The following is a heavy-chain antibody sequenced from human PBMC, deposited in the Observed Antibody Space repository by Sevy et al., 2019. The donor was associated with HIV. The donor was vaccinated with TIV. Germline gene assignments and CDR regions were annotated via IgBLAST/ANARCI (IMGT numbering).Heavy chain of an antibody. J-gene: IGHJ6*02. CDR3: ARDIGGDYDHYYYYGMDV. D-gene: IGHD4-17*01. CDR1: GGSVSSGSYY. V-gene: IGHV4-61*01. CDR2: IYYSGST. Sequence: SETLSLTCTVSGGSVSSGSYYWSWIRQPPGKGLEWTGYIYYSGSTNYNPSLKSRVTISVDTSKNQFSLKLSSVTAADTAVYYCARDIGGDYDHYYYYGMDVWGQGTTVTVSS.